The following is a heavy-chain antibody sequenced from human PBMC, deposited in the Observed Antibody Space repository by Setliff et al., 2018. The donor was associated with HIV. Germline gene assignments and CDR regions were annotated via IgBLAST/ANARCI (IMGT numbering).Heavy chain of an antibody. CDR2: MNPDSGKT. Sequence: ASVKVSCKASGYTFASYDISWVRQASGQGPEWMGWMNPDSGKTGYAQNFQGRVTMTRDTSISTAYMELNSLRSEDTAVYYCARGGRRSYYYYFHMDVWGKGTTVTVS. CDR3: ARGGRRSYYYYFHMDV. J-gene: IGHJ6*03. CDR1: GYTFASYD. V-gene: IGHV1-8*02.